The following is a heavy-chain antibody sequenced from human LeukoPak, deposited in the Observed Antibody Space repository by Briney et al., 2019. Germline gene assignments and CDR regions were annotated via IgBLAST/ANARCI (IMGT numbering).Heavy chain of an antibody. V-gene: IGHV5-51*01. Sequence: GAPRQISGKGSGSSFTSYWIGWVRQLPGKGLEWMGIIYPGDSDTRYSPSFQGQATISADKSISTAYLQWSSLKASDTAMYYCARPLAVAGTSWSEIDAFDTWGQGTMVTVSS. J-gene: IGHJ3*02. CDR1: GSSFTSYW. CDR3: ARPLAVAGTSWSEIDAFDT. D-gene: IGHD6-19*01. CDR2: IYPGDSDT.